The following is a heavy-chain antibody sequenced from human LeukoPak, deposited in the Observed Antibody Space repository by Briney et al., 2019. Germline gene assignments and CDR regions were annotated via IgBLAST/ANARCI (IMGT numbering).Heavy chain of an antibody. Sequence: GESLKISCQASGYPFTSYWIGWVRQMPGKGLECMGIIYPDDSDTTYSPSFQGQVTISADKSFSTAYLQWSSLKASDTAIYYCARLGGDTYYFGSASYPNWYFDLWGRGTLVTVSS. CDR2: IYPDDSDT. J-gene: IGHJ2*01. D-gene: IGHD3-10*01. CDR3: ARLGGDTYYFGSASYPNWYFDL. CDR1: GYPFTSYW. V-gene: IGHV5-51*01.